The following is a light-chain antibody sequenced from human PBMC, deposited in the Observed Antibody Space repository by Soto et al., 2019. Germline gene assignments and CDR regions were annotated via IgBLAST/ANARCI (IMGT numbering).Light chain of an antibody. J-gene: IGKJ1*01. Sequence: DIQMTQSPSTLSASVADRVTITCRASQSISSWLAWYQQKPGKAPKLLIYDASSLESGVPSRFSGSGSGTEFTLTISSLQPDDFATYYCQQYNSYPWTFGQGTKVDIK. CDR3: QQYNSYPWT. CDR1: QSISSW. V-gene: IGKV1-5*01. CDR2: DAS.